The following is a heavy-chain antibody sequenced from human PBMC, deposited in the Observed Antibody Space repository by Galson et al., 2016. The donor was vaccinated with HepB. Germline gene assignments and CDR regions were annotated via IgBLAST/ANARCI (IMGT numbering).Heavy chain of an antibody. Sequence: SLRLSCAASGFTFSNYSVSWVRQAPGKGLEWVALINRSGGRKYSADSVKGRFTISRDNSRNTLYLQMNSLRTEDTAVYYCAKLPRFGVDSWGQGTLVTVPS. V-gene: IGHV3-23*01. CDR3: AKLPRFGVDS. CDR2: INRSGGRK. CDR1: GFTFSNYS. D-gene: IGHD3-16*01. J-gene: IGHJ4*02.